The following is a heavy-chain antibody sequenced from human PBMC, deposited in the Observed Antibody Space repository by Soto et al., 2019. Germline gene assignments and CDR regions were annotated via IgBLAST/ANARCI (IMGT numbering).Heavy chain of an antibody. CDR3: PRGRRSGTYSGWFDP. CDR1: GGPFSSYA. CDR2: IIPIFGTA. V-gene: IGHV1-69*13. Sequence: SVKVSSKASGGPFSSYAISLVRQAPGQGLEWMGGIIPIFGTANYAQKFQGRVTITADESTSTAYMDLSSLRSEDTAVYYCPRGRRSGTYSGWFDPWGQGTLVTVSS. J-gene: IGHJ5*02. D-gene: IGHD1-26*01.